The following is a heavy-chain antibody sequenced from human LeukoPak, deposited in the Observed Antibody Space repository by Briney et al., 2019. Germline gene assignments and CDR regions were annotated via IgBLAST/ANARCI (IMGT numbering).Heavy chain of an antibody. V-gene: IGHV1-46*01. J-gene: IGHJ6*03. CDR1: GYTFTSYY. Sequence: GASVKVSCKASGYTFTSYYMHWVRQAPGQGLEWMGIINPSGGSTSYAQKFQGRVTMTRDTSTSTVYMELSSLRSEDTAVYYCARAGSYYDSSGYYGYYYYYYMDVWGKGTTVTIPS. D-gene: IGHD3-22*01. CDR2: INPSGGST. CDR3: ARAGSYYDSSGYYGYYYYYYMDV.